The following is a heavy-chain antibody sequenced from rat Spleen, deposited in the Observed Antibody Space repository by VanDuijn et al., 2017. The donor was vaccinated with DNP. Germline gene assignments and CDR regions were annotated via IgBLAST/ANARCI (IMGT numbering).Heavy chain of an antibody. J-gene: IGHJ2*01. Sequence: EVQLVESGGGLVQPGRSLKLSCAASGFTFSDYSMAWVRQAPKKGLEWVATIVYDGSSSYYGDSVKGRFTVSRDNTQSSLYLQMDSLRSEDTATYYCARYITGIVFDYWGQGVMVTVSS. CDR3: ARYITGIVFDY. CDR1: GFTFSDYS. D-gene: IGHD1-6*01. V-gene: IGHV5-7*01. CDR2: IVYDGSSS.